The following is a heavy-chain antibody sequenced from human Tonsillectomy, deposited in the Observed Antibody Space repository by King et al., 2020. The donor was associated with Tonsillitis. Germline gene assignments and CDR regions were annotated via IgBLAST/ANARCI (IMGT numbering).Heavy chain of an antibody. CDR1: GGTFSSYA. Sequence: VQLVQSGAEVKKPGSSVKVSCKASGGTFSSYAISWVRQAPGQGLEWMGRIIPVIGTANYAQKFQGRVTITADKSTSIAYMELSSLRSEDTAVYYCATVGLYDRSGGYCYWDYWGQGTLVTVSS. D-gene: IGHD2-15*01. V-gene: IGHV1-69*06. J-gene: IGHJ4*02. CDR2: IIPVIGTA. CDR3: ATVGLYDRSGGYCYWDY.